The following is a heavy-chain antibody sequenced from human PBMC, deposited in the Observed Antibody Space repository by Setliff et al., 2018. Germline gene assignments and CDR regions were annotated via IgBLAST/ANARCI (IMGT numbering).Heavy chain of an antibody. CDR2: IRPHNGNT. J-gene: IGHJ5*02. D-gene: IGHD3-22*01. CDR3: ARGIYYFDIMGDP. Sequence: ASVKVSCKASGYTFTNYGITWVRQAPGQGLEWMGWIRPHNGNTAYAQKFQDRVILTTDASTTTVYMELRSLRSDDTAVYYCARGIYYFDIMGDPWGQGTLVTVSS. V-gene: IGHV1-18*01. CDR1: GYTFTNYG.